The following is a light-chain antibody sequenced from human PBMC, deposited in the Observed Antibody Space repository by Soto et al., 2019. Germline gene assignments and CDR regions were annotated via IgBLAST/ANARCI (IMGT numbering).Light chain of an antibody. Sequence: EIVLTQSPGTLSLSPGGRAILSCRASQNIGSSSLAWFQQKPGQAPRLLIYDVSTRATAIPDRFSGSGSGTAFTLTISRLDPEDFAVYYCHQYGNSPTWTFGQGSKVDVK. V-gene: IGKV3-20*01. CDR3: HQYGNSPTWT. CDR2: DVS. CDR1: QNIGSSS. J-gene: IGKJ1*01.